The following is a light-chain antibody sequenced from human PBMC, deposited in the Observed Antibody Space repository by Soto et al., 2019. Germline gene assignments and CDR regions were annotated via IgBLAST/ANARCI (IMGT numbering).Light chain of an antibody. Sequence: EIVLTQCPGTVAFSAGERSTLSCRASGNLLTNYLTWYQHKPGQAPRLLIYGASNRATGSPDRFSGGGSGTDFTLTISRLEPEDFAVYYCQQYGHSPITFGQGTRLEIK. CDR1: GNLLTNY. V-gene: IGKV3-20*01. J-gene: IGKJ5*01. CDR2: GAS. CDR3: QQYGHSPIT.